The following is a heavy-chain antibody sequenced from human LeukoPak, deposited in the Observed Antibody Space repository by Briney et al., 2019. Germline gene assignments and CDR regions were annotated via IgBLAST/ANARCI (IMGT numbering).Heavy chain of an antibody. CDR3: TRVYRELANYGRDV. D-gene: IGHD3-10*01. J-gene: IGHJ6*02. CDR2: IFYSGST. V-gene: IGHV4-59*12. CDR1: GGSISTYY. Sequence: SETLSLTCAVSGGSISTYYWSWIRQPPENGLEWIGYIFYSGSTNYNPSLKSRVTISVDTSKNQFSLKLNSVTAADSAVYYCTRVYRELANYGRDVWGQGTMVTVSS.